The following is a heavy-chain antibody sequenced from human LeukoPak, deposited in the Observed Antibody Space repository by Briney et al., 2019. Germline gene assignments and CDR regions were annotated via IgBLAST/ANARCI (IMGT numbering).Heavy chain of an antibody. CDR2: IDGDGSRA. J-gene: IGHJ3*01. CDR1: GFAFNTYW. D-gene: IGHD3-16*01. CDR3: VREAGGTYAFDV. Sequence: GGSLRLSCAASGFAFNTYWMHWVRQGPGKGLVWVSRIDGDGSRASYADSVKGRFTISRDNAKNTLYLQMNSPRPEDTAVYFCVREAGGTYAFDVWGQGTMVTVSS. V-gene: IGHV3-74*01.